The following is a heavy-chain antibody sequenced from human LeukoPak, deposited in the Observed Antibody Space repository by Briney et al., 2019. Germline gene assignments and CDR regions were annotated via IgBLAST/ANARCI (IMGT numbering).Heavy chain of an antibody. Sequence: PVKVSCKAFGGTFSSYAICWVRQAPGHGLVGVGGITTITVIANYAQKFQRRVTITAHESTSTAYIALSSLRSEDTAVYYSASQTGYGDAFASCGQGRIVSVSS. CDR3: ASQTGYGDAFAS. D-gene: IGHD6-13*01. CDR2: ITTITVIA. CDR1: GGTFSSYA. V-gene: IGHV1-69*01. J-gene: IGHJ3*02.